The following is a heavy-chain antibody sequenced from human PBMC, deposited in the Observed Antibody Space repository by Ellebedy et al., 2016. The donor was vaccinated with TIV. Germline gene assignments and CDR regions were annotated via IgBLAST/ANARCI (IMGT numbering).Heavy chain of an antibody. V-gene: IGHV3-21*01. D-gene: IGHD2-8*01. J-gene: IGHJ6*02. CDR3: ARAGVGARGPAPSFGMDL. CDR2: ISSGSSHM. Sequence: GESLKISCTASGFMFNIYSMTWVRQAPGKGLEWVSSISSGSSHMYYADSVKGRFTIYRDNAKNSLYLQMTSLSVEDAAVYFCARAGVGARGPAPSFGMDLWGQGTTVTVSS. CDR1: GFMFNIYS.